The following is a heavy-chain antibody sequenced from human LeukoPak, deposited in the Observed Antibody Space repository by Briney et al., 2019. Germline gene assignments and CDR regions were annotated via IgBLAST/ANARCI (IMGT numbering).Heavy chain of an antibody. D-gene: IGHD3-22*01. V-gene: IGHV3-64*04. CDR3: AKSERGPMIVEANDY. CDR1: GFTFTNHP. CDR2: ISPSGDWT. Sequence: PGGSLRLSCAASGFTFTNHPMHWVRQASGKRLEYVSAISPSGDWTWYADSVKGRFTISRDNAKNSLYLQMNSLRAEDTAVYYCAKSERGPMIVEANDYWGQGTLVTVSS. J-gene: IGHJ4*02.